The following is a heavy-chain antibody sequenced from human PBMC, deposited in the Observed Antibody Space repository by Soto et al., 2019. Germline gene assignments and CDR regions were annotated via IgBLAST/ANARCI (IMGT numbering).Heavy chain of an antibody. D-gene: IGHD4-17*01. V-gene: IGHV3-23*01. CDR2: ISGSGGST. J-gene: IGHJ3*02. CDR3: ATRGYGDYVFAFDI. Sequence: LSLTCAASGFTFRSYAMSWVRQAPGKGLEWVSAISGSGGSTYYADSVKGRFTISRDNSKNTLYLQMNSLRAEDTAVYYCATRGYGDYVFAFDIWGQGTMVTVSS. CDR1: GFTFRSYA.